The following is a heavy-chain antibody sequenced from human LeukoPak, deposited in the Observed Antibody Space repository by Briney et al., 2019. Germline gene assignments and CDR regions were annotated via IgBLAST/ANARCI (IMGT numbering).Heavy chain of an antibody. J-gene: IGHJ5*02. CDR3: ATTYYYDSSGYYLTQPANWFDP. Sequence: PSETLSLTCTVSGGSISSSSYYWGWIRQPPGKGLEWIGSIYYSGSTYYNPSLKSRVTISVDTSKNQFSLKLSSVTAADTAVYYCATTYYYDSSGYYLTQPANWFDPWGQGTLVTVSS. CDR1: GGSISSSSYY. CDR2: IYYSGST. D-gene: IGHD3-22*01. V-gene: IGHV4-39*01.